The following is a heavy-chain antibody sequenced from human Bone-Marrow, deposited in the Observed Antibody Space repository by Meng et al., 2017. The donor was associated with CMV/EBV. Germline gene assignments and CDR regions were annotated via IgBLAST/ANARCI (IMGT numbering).Heavy chain of an antibody. V-gene: IGHV4-59*01. CDR3: ARSHYYDFLSDLHA. J-gene: IGHJ5*02. D-gene: IGHD3-3*01. CDR1: GGSISSYY. CDR2: IYYSGST. Sequence: SETLSLTCTVSGGSISSYYWSWIRQPPGKGLEWIGYIYYSGSTNYNPSLKSRVTISVDTSKNQFSLKLSSVTAADTAVYYCARSHYYDFLSDLHAWGQGTLVTVSS.